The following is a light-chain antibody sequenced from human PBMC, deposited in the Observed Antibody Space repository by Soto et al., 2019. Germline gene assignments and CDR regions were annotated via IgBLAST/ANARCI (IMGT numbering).Light chain of an antibody. CDR2: AAS. CDR1: QSVADN. Sequence: EVVMTQLPATLSVSPGERVSLSCRASQSVADNLAWYQQKPGQAPRLLIYAASSRAAGIPTRFSGSGSGTDFTLTISSLQPEDFAVYYCQQYDDWPPFTFGQGTRLDI. J-gene: IGKJ2*01. CDR3: QQYDDWPPFT. V-gene: IGKV3-15*01.